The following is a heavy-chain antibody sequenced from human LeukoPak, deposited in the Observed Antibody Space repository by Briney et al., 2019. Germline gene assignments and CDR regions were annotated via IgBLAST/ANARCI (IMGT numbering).Heavy chain of an antibody. J-gene: IGHJ6*02. D-gene: IGHD2-15*01. Sequence: NSSETLSLTGAGYGGSFSGYYWSWNRQPPGKGLEWIGEINHSGSTNYNPSLKRRVTTSVTTSNNHFSLKLSSVTAADTAGYYWARWPILPLGMKDNYGMDASGQGTTVTVSS. CDR1: GGSFSGYY. CDR3: ARWPILPLGMKDNYGMDA. CDR2: INHSGST. V-gene: IGHV4-34*01.